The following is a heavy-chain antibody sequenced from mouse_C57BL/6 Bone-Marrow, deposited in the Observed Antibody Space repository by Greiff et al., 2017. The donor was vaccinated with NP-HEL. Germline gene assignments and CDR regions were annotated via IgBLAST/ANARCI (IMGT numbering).Heavy chain of an antibody. D-gene: IGHD1-1*01. Sequence: EVKLVESGGGLVKPGGSLKLSCAASGFTFSSYAMSWVRQTPEKRLEWVATISDGGSYTYYPDNVKGRFTISRDNAKNNLYLQMSHLKSEDTAMYYCARGTTVVGAYWGQGTLVTVSA. CDR2: ISDGGSYT. CDR1: GFTFSSYA. V-gene: IGHV5-4*03. J-gene: IGHJ3*01. CDR3: ARGTTVVGAY.